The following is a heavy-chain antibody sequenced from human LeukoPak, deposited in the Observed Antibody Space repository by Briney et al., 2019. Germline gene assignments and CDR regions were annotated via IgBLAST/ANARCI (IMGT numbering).Heavy chain of an antibody. CDR2: IYYSGST. D-gene: IGHD3-22*01. Sequence: SETLSLTCTVSGGSINSYYWSWIRQPPGKGLEWIGYIYYSGSTNYNPSLKSRVTMSVDTSKNQFSLKLSSVTAADTAVYYCARDHYDSSGYSFYGMDVWGQGTTVTVSS. V-gene: IGHV4-59*12. CDR3: ARDHYDSSGYSFYGMDV. CDR1: GGSINSYY. J-gene: IGHJ6*02.